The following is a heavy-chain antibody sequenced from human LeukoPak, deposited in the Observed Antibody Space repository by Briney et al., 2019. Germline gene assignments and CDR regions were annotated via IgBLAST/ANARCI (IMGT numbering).Heavy chain of an antibody. J-gene: IGHJ6*04. CDR3: VRDRAPWGGALGGAKGMDV. D-gene: IGHD3-10*01. V-gene: IGHV3-30*04. CDR2: ISYEGSVT. CDR1: GFTFSNYA. Sequence: PGKSLRLSCAASGFTFSNYAFHWVRQPPGKGLEWAAVISYEGSVTYYADSVKGRFTISRGNSKNTLDLQMNSLRVEDTAVYYCVRDRAPWGGALGGAKGMDVWGEGTTVTVSS.